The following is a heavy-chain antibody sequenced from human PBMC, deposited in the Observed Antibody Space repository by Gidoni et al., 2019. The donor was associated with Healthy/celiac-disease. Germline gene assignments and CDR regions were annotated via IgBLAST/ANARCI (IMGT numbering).Heavy chain of an antibody. CDR3: ARDRRATGPFDY. CDR2: TYYSGST. V-gene: IGHV4-59*01. D-gene: IGHD1-26*01. CDR1: GGSISSYY. J-gene: IGHJ4*02. Sequence: VQLPDAGPGLVRPAEARSLALAVRGGSISSYYWSWIRQPPGKGLEWIGYTYYSGSTNYNPSLKSRVTISVDTSKNQFSLKLSSVTAADTAVYYCARDRRATGPFDYWGQGTLVTVSS.